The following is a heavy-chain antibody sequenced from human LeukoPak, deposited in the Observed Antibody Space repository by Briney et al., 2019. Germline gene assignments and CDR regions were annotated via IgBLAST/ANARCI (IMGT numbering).Heavy chain of an antibody. D-gene: IGHD5-24*01. Sequence: KPSETLSLTCTVSGGSISSSSYYWGWIRQPPGKGLEWIGSIYYSGSTYYNPSLKSRVTISVDTSKNQFSLKLSSVTAADTAVYYCARWEEMATTNYFDYWGQGTLVTVSS. CDR3: ARWEEMATTNYFDY. J-gene: IGHJ4*02. V-gene: IGHV4-39*07. CDR1: GGSISSSSYY. CDR2: IYYSGST.